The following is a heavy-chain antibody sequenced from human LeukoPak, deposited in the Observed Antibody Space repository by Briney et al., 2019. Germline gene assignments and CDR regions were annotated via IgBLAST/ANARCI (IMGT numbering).Heavy chain of an antibody. D-gene: IGHD1-14*01. CDR1: GGSISSYY. J-gene: IGHJ5*02. CDR3: ARMVGSSPFRTRYNWFDP. CDR2: IYTSGST. V-gene: IGHV4-4*07. Sequence: SETLSLTCTVSGGSISSYYWSWIRQPAGKGLEWIGRIYTSGSTNYNPSLKSRVTMSVDTSKNQFSLKLSSVTAADTAVYYRARMVGSSPFRTRYNWFDPWGQGTLVTVSS.